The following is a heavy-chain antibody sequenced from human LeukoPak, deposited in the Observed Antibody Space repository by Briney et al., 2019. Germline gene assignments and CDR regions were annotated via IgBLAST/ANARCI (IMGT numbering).Heavy chain of an antibody. J-gene: IGHJ4*02. D-gene: IGHD3-10*01. CDR2: ISSSSSTI. V-gene: IGHV3-48*01. Sequence: GSLRLSCAAYGFTFSSYSMNLVRQAPGKGLEWVSYISSSSSTIYYADSVKGRFTISRDNAKNSLYLQMNSLRAEDTAVYYCAKDGLMVRGVIFDYWGQGTLVTVSS. CDR1: GFTFSSYS. CDR3: AKDGLMVRGVIFDY.